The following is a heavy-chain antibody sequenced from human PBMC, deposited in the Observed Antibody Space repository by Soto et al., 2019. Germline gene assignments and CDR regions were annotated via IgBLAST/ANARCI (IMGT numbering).Heavy chain of an antibody. D-gene: IGHD4-4*01. CDR3: ARPRTVAATKGYDY. CDR2: IIPIFGTI. Sequence: SVKVSCNASGGTFSRYPIAWVRQDPGHGLEWMGQIIPIFGTISHAQNFQGRITITADESTSTAYMELSSLRSDDTAVYYCARPRTVAATKGYDYWGQGTLVTIS. J-gene: IGHJ4*02. V-gene: IGHV1-69*01. CDR1: GGTFSRYP.